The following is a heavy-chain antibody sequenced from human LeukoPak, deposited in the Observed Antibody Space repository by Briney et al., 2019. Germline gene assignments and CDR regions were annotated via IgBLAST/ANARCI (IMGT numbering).Heavy chain of an antibody. CDR1: GGTFSSYA. CDR2: IIPIFGTA. J-gene: IGHJ6*02. V-gene: IGHV1-69*13. Sequence: ASVKVSFKASGGTFSSYAISWVRQAPGQGLEWMGGIIPIFGTANYAQKFQGRVTITADESTSTVYMELSSLRSEDTAVYYCAREVTMVRGVIERYYGMDVWGQGTTVTVSS. D-gene: IGHD3-10*01. CDR3: AREVTMVRGVIERYYGMDV.